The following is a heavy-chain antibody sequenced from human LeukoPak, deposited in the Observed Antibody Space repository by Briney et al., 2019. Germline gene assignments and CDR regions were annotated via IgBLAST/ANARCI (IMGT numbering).Heavy chain of an antibody. CDR2: IYHSGST. J-gene: IGHJ4*02. CDR3: ARRRTTFDY. V-gene: IGHV4-39*07. Sequence: SETLSLTCIVSGGSISSSSYNWGWIRQPPGKGLEWIGSIYHSGSTNYNPSLKSRVTISVDKSKNQFSLKLSSVTAADTAVYYCARRRTTFDYWGQGTLVTVSS. CDR1: GGSISSSSYN. D-gene: IGHD1-1*01.